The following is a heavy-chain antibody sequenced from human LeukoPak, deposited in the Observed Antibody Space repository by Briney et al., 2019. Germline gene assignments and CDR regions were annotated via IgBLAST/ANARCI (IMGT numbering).Heavy chain of an antibody. CDR1: GFTFSSYW. CDR3: ARDSPYYDSSGYYPSGAFDI. Sequence: GGSLRLSCAASGFTFSSYWMSWVRQAPGKGLEWVANIKQDGSEKYYVDSVKGRFTISRDNAKNSLYLQMNSLRAEDMAVYYCARDSPYYDSSGYYPSGAFDIWGQGTMVTVSS. D-gene: IGHD3-22*01. CDR2: IKQDGSEK. J-gene: IGHJ3*02. V-gene: IGHV3-7*01.